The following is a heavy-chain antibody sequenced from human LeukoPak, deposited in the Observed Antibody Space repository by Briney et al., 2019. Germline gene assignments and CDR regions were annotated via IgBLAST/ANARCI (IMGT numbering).Heavy chain of an antibody. CDR1: KFTFSSYW. D-gene: IGHD3-22*01. Sequence: GGSLRLSCAASKFTFSSYWMSWVRQAPGKGLEWVANIKQDGSVQFYMDSLKGRFSVSRDNAKNSLYLQMNSLRAEDTAVYYCARAFPYEPFDYWGQGTPVTVSS. CDR3: ARAFPYEPFDY. CDR2: IKQDGSVQ. V-gene: IGHV3-7*01. J-gene: IGHJ4*02.